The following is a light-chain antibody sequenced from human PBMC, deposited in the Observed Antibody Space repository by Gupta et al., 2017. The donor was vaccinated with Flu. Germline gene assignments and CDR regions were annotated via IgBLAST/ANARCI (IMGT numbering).Light chain of an antibody. CDR1: QTLTSDF. CDR2: GAS. J-gene: IGKJ1*01. Sequence: EIVLTQSPGTLPLFPGERATLSCRDSQTLTSDFLGWYQQKPGQAPRFLIYGASNRPAGIPDRFSGSGSGTDFTLTISRLEPDDFAVYFCQQYGGSPRTFGQGTTVEI. V-gene: IGKV3-20*01. CDR3: QQYGGSPRT.